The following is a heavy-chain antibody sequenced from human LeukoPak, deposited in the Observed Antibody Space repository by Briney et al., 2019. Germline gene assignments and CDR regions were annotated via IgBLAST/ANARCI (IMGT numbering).Heavy chain of an antibody. D-gene: IGHD3-10*01. CDR3: ARGDGSGEGGFDY. J-gene: IGHJ4*02. Sequence: SVKVSCKASGGTFSSYAISWVRQAPGQGLEWMGRIIPIFGIANYAQKFQGRVTITADKSTSTAYMELSSLRSEDTAVYYCARGDGSGEGGFDYWGQGTLVTVSS. CDR1: GGTFSSYA. CDR2: IIPIFGIA. V-gene: IGHV1-69*04.